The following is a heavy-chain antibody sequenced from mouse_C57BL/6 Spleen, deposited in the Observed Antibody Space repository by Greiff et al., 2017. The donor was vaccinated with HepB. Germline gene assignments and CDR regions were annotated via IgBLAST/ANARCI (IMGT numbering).Heavy chain of an antibody. V-gene: IGHV1-64*01. CDR2: IHPNSGST. CDR1: GYTFTSYW. CDR3: ATRYDYDSVYYAMDY. J-gene: IGHJ4*01. Sequence: VQLQQPGAELVKPGASVKLSCKASGYTFTSYWMHWVKQRPGQGLEWIGMIHPNSGSTNYNEKFKSKATLTVDKSSSTAYMQLSSLTSEDSAVYYCATRYDYDSVYYAMDYWGQGTSGTVSS. D-gene: IGHD2-4*01.